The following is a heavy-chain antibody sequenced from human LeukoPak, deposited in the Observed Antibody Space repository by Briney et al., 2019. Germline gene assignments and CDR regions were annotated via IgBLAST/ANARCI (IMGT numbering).Heavy chain of an antibody. CDR2: INRSGNT. CDR1: GESLSDYY. D-gene: IGHD6-19*01. J-gene: IGHJ4*02. Sequence: PSETLSLTCTIYGESLSDYYWIWIRQPPGKGLEWIGEINRSGNTNYNPSLKSRVSISVDTSKNQFSLKLTSVTAADTAVYYCARDPGCWGQGTLVTVSS. V-gene: IGHV4-34*01. CDR3: ARDPGC.